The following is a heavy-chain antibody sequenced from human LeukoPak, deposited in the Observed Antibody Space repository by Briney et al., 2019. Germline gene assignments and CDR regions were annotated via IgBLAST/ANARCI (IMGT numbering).Heavy chain of an antibody. V-gene: IGHV1-2*02. J-gene: IGHJ4*02. CDR3: ARENSNSWYLDY. CDR1: GYTXTDYY. CDR2: INPKTGVT. Sequence: GASVNVSCKASGYTXTDYYLHWVQQAPGHGLELMGWINPKTGVTKYAQNFQGRVTMTRDTSISTAYMEVSRLRSDDTAVFYCARENSNSWYLDYWGQGTLVTVSS. D-gene: IGHD6-13*01.